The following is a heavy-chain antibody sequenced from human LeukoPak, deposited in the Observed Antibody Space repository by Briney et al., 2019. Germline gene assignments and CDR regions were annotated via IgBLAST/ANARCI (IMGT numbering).Heavy chain of an antibody. CDR2: MNPNSGNT. D-gene: IGHD3-22*01. J-gene: IGHJ4*02. V-gene: IGHV1-8*01. Sequence: GASVKVSCKASGYTFTSYDINWARQATGQGLEWMGWMNPNSGNTGCAQKFQGRVTMTRNTSISTAYMELSSLRSEDTAVYYCARIPGDYYDSNHIWDYWGQGTLVTVSS. CDR3: ARIPGDYYDSNHIWDY. CDR1: GYTFTSYD.